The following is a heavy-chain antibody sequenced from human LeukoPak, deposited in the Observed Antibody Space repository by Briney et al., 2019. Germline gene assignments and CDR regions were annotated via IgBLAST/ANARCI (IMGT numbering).Heavy chain of an antibody. CDR2: ISSSSSYI. V-gene: IGHV3-21*01. CDR1: GFTFSSYS. CDR3: ARGKAYSSDAFDI. J-gene: IGHJ3*02. D-gene: IGHD6-13*01. Sequence: GGSLRLSCAASGFTFSSYSMNWVRQAPGKGLEWVSSISSSSSYIYYADSVKGRFTISRDNAKNSLYLQMNSLRAEDTPVYYCARGKAYSSDAFDIWGQGTMVTVSS.